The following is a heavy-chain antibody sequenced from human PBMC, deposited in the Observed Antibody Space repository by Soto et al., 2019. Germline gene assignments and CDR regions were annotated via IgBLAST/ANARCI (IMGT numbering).Heavy chain of an antibody. CDR3: ARVRYCSSTSCYRGYYYYGMDV. CDR1: GGTFSSYA. J-gene: IGHJ6*02. V-gene: IGHV1-69*01. CDR2: IIPIFGTA. Sequence: QVQLVQSGAEVKKPGSSVKVSCKASGGTFSSYAISWVRQAPGQGLEWMGGIIPIFGTANYAQKFQGRVTITADESTSTAYMELSSLRSEDTAVYYCARVRYCSSTSCYRGYYYYGMDVCVQGTTVTVSS. D-gene: IGHD2-2*02.